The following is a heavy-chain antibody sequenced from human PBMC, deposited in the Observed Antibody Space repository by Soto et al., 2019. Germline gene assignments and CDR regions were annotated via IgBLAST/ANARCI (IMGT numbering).Heavy chain of an antibody. CDR1: GFTFSSYG. CDR2: VSYDGSNK. CDR3: ARGTVVVAATDY. D-gene: IGHD2-15*01. J-gene: IGHJ4*02. Sequence: QVQLVESGGGVVQPGRSLRLSCAASGFTFSSYGMHWVRQAPGKGLEWVAVVSYDGSNKYYADSVKGRFTISRDNSKNTLYLQMNSLRAEDTAVYYCARGTVVVAATDYWGQGTLVTVSS. V-gene: IGHV3-30*03.